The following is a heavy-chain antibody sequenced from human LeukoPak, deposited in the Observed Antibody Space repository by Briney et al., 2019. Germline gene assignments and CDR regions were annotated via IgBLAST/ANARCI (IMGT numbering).Heavy chain of an antibody. D-gene: IGHD6-19*01. CDR2: INPNSGGT. CDR3: ARPNIAVAGGGFDY. Sequence: ASVKVSCKASGYTFTGYYMHWVRQAPGQGLEWMGRINPNSGGTNYAQKFQGRVTMTRDTSISTAYMELSRLRSDDTAVYYCARPNIAVAGGGFDYWGQGTLVTVSS. V-gene: IGHV1-2*06. CDR1: GYTFTGYY. J-gene: IGHJ4*02.